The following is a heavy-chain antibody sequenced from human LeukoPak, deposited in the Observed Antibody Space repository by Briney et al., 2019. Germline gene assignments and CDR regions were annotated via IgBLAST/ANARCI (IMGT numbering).Heavy chain of an antibody. V-gene: IGHV3-7*03. CDR1: GFTFSSYW. CDR3: ARAKFSGYDY. Sequence: PGGSLRLPCAASGFTFSSYWMSWVRQAPGKGLEWVANIKQDGSEKYYVDSVKGRFTISRDNAQNSLYLQMSSLRADDTAVYYCARAKFSGYDYWGQGILVTVSS. CDR2: IKQDGSEK. J-gene: IGHJ4*02. D-gene: IGHD5-12*01.